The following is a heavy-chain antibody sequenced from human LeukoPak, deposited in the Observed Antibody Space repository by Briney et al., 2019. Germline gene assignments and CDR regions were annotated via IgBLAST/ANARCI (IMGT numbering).Heavy chain of an antibody. J-gene: IGHJ4*02. CDR1: GFTFNSSG. CDR2: IKSKTNDDTK. D-gene: IGHD3-10*01. Sequence: PGGSLRLSCAASGFTFNSSGMSWVRQAPGKGLEWVGHIKSKTNDDTKDYAAPVKVTITNSKDNSKNKLNLQRHNLKAKDTSVDYCTRDWFRFGCWGQRTLVSVSS. CDR3: TRDWFRFGC. V-gene: IGHV3-15*01.